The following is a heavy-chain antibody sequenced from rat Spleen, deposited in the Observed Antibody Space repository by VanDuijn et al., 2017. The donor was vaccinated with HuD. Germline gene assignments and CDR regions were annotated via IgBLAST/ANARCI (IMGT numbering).Heavy chain of an antibody. CDR2: ISYGDSSGHSST. J-gene: IGHJ2*01. CDR3: ARRHYGYTDYFDY. Sequence: EVQLVESGGGLVQPGRSLKLSCAAAGFTLGDYGMAWVRPAPTKGLEWVATISYGDSSGHSSTDYRDSVKGRFTISRANAKSTLNLQMDSLRSEDTATYYCARRHYGYTDYFDYWGQGVMVTVSS. CDR1: GFTLGDYG. D-gene: IGHD1-9*01. V-gene: IGHV5-29*01.